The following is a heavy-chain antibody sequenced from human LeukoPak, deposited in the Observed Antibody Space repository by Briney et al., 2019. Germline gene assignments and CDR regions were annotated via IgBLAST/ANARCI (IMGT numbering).Heavy chain of an antibody. CDR1: GFTFSNYW. V-gene: IGHV3-23*01. D-gene: IGHD6-13*01. CDR2: ISGSDGST. CDR3: AKERSGIPAAANY. Sequence: GGSLRLSCAASGFTFSNYWMAWVRQAPGKGLDWVSGISGSDGSTYYADSVKGRFTISRDNSKNTLYLQMNSLRAEDTAVYYCAKERSGIPAAANYWGQGTLVTVSS. J-gene: IGHJ4*02.